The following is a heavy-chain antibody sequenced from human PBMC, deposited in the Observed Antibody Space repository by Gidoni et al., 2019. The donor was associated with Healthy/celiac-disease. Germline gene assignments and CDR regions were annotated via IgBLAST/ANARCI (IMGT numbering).Heavy chain of an antibody. V-gene: IGHV3-48*03. Sequence: EVQLVESGGGLVQPGGSLRLSCAASGFPFSSYEMNWVRQAPGKGLEWVSYISSSGSIIYYADSVKGRFTISRDNAKNSLYLQMNGLRAEDTAVYYCARPQLGARYFDLWGRGTLVTVSS. J-gene: IGHJ2*01. D-gene: IGHD1-1*01. CDR1: GFPFSSYE. CDR2: ISSSGSII. CDR3: ARPQLGARYFDL.